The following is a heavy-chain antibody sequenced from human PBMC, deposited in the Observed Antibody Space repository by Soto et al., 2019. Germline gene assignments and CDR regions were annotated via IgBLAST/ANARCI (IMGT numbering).Heavy chain of an antibody. J-gene: IGHJ6*02. CDR2: MNPNSGNT. D-gene: IGHD1-20*01. CDR1: GYTFTSYD. Sequence: QVQLVQSGAEVKKPGASVKVSCKASGYTFTSYDINWVRQATGQGLEWMGWMNPNSGNTGYAQKFQGRVTMTRNTSIITAYMELSSLRSEDTAVYYCASMRYDYYYYGMDVWGQGTTVTVSS. V-gene: IGHV1-8*01. CDR3: ASMRYDYYYYGMDV.